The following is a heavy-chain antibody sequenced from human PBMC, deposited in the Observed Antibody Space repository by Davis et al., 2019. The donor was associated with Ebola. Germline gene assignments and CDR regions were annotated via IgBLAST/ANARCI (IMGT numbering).Heavy chain of an antibody. CDR1: GSTFSYYF. J-gene: IGHJ6*02. Sequence: CCASSGSTFSYYFMSWLRAAPGKGLEWVSYISSSGSTIYYADSVKGGFTISRDNAKNSLYLQMNSLRAEDTAVYYCARRLRCRRYYYGMDVWGQGTTVTVSS. D-gene: IGHD4-17*01. CDR2: ISSSGSTI. V-gene: IGHV3-11*01. CDR3: ARRLRCRRYYYGMDV.